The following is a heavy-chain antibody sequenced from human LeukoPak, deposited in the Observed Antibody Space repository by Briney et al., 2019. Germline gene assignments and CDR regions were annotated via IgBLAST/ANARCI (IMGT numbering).Heavy chain of an antibody. CDR3: TKSDWFDP. CDR2: IKNDGSAT. Sequence: GGSLRLSCAASGFTFSGYWMHWVRRVPGKGLMWVSRIKNDGSATSYADSVKGRFIISRDNAKSTLYLQMNGLKAEDTAVYYCTKSDWFDPWGQGTLVIVSS. V-gene: IGHV3-74*01. CDR1: GFTFSGYW. J-gene: IGHJ5*02.